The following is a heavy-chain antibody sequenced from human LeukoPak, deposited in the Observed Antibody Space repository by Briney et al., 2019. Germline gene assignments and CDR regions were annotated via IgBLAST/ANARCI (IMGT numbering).Heavy chain of an antibody. V-gene: IGHV3-30*02. J-gene: IGHJ6*03. D-gene: IGHD2-2*01. Sequence: GGSLRLSCAASGFSFSTYGMHWVRQAPGKGLEWVAFIRYDGNNKYYADSVKGRFTISRGNSKNTLYLHMNNLRAEDTAVYYCAKKGTCCSSASRTLYYMDVWGKGTAVTVSS. CDR3: AKKGTCCSSASRTLYYMDV. CDR1: GFSFSTYG. CDR2: IRYDGNNK.